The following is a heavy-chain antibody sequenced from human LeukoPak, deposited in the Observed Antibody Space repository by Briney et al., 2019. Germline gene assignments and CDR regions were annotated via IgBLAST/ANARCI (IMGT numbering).Heavy chain of an antibody. CDR2: IYTSGST. V-gene: IGHV4-61*02. CDR3: ARSGRAAAVNFDY. D-gene: IGHD6-13*01. J-gene: IGHJ4*02. CDR1: GGSISSGSYY. Sequence: SETLSLTCTVSGGSISSGSYYWSWIRQPAGKGLEWIGRIYTSGSTNYNPSLKSRVTISVDTSKNQFSLKLSSVTAADTAVYYCARSGRAAAVNFDYWGQGTLVTVSS.